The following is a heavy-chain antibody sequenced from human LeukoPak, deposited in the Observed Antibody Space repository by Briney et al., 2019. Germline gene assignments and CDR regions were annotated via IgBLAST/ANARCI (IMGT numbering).Heavy chain of an antibody. D-gene: IGHD3-3*01. CDR2: IYYSGST. CDR1: GGSISSSSYY. J-gene: IGHJ1*01. Sequence: SETLSLTCTVSGGSISSSSYYWGWIRQPPGKGLEWIGSIYYSGSTYYNPSLKSRVTISVDTSKNQFSLKLSSVTAADTAVYYCASDFTIFGVVIRGYFQHWGQGTLVTVSS. CDR3: ASDFTIFGVVIRGYFQH. V-gene: IGHV4-39*01.